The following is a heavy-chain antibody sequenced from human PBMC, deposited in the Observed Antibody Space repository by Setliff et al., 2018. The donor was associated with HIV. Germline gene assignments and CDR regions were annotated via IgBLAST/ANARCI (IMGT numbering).Heavy chain of an antibody. V-gene: IGHV4-34*01. CDR3: ARVAAAPGGDY. Sequence: ASETLSLTCAVYGASFNDYSWSWIRQTPGKGLEWVGKINHSGGTNYNPSLRSRVTISRDTSKNQFSLKLTSLTAADTAVYYCARVAAAPGGDYWGQGTPVTVS. CDR1: GASFNDYS. J-gene: IGHJ4*02. D-gene: IGHD3-10*01. CDR2: INHSGGT.